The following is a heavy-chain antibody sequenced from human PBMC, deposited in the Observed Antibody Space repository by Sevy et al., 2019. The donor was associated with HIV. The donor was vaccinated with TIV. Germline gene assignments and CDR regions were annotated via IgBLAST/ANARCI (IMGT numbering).Heavy chain of an antibody. V-gene: IGHV1-46*01. CDR3: VRADPAQHFDS. J-gene: IGHJ4*02. CDR2: IDPSAGNA. Sequence: ASVKVSFKASGDTFTNNYMHWVRQAPGQGLEWMGIIDPSAGNASYAQKFQGRVTMTRETSTGTLYMDLSSLRSEDTAVYYCVRADPAQHFDSWGQGTLVTVSS. CDR1: GDTFTNNY.